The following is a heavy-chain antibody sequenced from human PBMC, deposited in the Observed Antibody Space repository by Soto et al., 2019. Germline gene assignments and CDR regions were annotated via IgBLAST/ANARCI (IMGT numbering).Heavy chain of an antibody. J-gene: IGHJ3*02. V-gene: IGHV3-15*01. CDR1: GFTFSNAW. D-gene: IGHD3-16*01. CDR2: IKSKNDGGTT. Sequence: GGSLRLSCAASGFTFSNAWMSWVRQAPGKGLEWVGRIKSKNDGGTTDYAAPVKGRFTISRDDSKNTLYLQMNSLKTEDTAVYYCTTDLGNHDAFDIWGQGTMVTVSS. CDR3: TTDLGNHDAFDI.